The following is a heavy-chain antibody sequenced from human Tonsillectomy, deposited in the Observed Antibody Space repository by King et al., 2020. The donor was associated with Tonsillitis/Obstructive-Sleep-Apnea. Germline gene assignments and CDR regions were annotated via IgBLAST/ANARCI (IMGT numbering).Heavy chain of an antibody. CDR2: INAGNGNT. J-gene: IGHJ6*03. D-gene: IGHD2-2*01. Sequence: QLVQSGAEVKKPGASVKVSCKASGYTFTSSGIHWVRQAPGQRLEWMGWINAGNGNTKYSQKFQGRVTITRDTSASTAYMELSSLRSEETAVYFCAGPPYCHSSTCHRRHYYYYYMDVWGKGTTVTVSS. V-gene: IGHV1-3*01. CDR1: GYTFTSSG. CDR3: AGPPYCHSSTCHRRHYYYYYMDV.